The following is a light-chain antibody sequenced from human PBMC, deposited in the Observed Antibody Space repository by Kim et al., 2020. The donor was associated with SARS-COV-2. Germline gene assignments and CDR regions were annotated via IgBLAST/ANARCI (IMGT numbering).Light chain of an antibody. CDR1: SSDIGFYNY. Sequence: PGQSIAISCTGTSSDIGFYNYVSWYQQHPGEAPKLIIYAVTERPSGVSSRFSGSKSGNTASLTISGLQAEDEADYYCSSFGISGVFGGGTQLTVL. J-gene: IGLJ3*02. V-gene: IGLV2-14*03. CDR3: SSFGISGV. CDR2: AVT.